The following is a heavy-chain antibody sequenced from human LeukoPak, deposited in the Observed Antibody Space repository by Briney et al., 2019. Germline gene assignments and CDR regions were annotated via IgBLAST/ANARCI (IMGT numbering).Heavy chain of an antibody. D-gene: IGHD3-10*01. V-gene: IGHV3-23*01. CDR1: GFTFSNYA. J-gene: IGHJ4*02. Sequence: GGSLRLSCAASGFTFSNYAMGWVRQAPGKGLEWVSGITGSGATTYYADSVKGRFTISRDNSMNTLYLQMNSLRAEDTAVYYCAKDRDVNYYGSGSYYNGGPFDYWGQGTLVTVSS. CDR3: AKDRDVNYYGSGSYYNGGPFDY. CDR2: ITGSGATT.